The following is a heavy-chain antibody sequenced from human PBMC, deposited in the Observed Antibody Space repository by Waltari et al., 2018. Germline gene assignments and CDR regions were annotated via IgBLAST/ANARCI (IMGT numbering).Heavy chain of an antibody. CDR1: GYSLFELS. D-gene: IGHD6-19*01. J-gene: IGHJ4*02. Sequence: QVQMEQSGPEVKKPGASVRVSCTVSGYSLFELSLHWVRLAPGEGLECMGGSDPEHGETVYAQHFQGRITMTEDRSRDIAYRELSSLRSEDTAIYYCATGITVAGNLDFWGQGTQVTVSS. CDR2: SDPEHGET. V-gene: IGHV1-24*01. CDR3: ATGITVAGNLDF.